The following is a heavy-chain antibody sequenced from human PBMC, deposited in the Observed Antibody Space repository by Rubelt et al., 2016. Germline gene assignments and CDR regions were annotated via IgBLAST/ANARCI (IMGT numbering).Heavy chain of an antibody. D-gene: IGHD6-19*01. J-gene: IGHJ4*02. CDR1: A. V-gene: IGHV3-30*04. Sequence: AMHWVRQAPGKGLEWVAVISYDGSNKYYADSVKGRFTISRDNSKNTLYLQMNSLRAEDTAVYYCARAASSGWYYFDYWGQGTLVTVSS. CDR2: ISYDGSNK. CDR3: ARAASSGWYYFDY.